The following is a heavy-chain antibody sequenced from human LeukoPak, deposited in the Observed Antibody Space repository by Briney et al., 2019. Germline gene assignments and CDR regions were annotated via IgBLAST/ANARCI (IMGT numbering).Heavy chain of an antibody. CDR3: AITTVVTRDAFDI. CDR2: INPNSGGT. Sequence: ASVKVSCKASGYTFTGYYMHWVRQAPGQGLEWMGWINPNSGGTNCAQKFQGRVTMTRDTSISTAYMELSRLRSDDTAVYYCAITTVVTRDAFDIWGQGTMVTVSS. J-gene: IGHJ3*02. D-gene: IGHD4-23*01. V-gene: IGHV1-2*02. CDR1: GYTFTGYY.